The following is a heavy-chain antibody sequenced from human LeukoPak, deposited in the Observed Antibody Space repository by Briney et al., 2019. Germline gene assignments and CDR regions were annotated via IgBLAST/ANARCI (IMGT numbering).Heavy chain of an antibody. J-gene: IGHJ4*02. CDR1: GFTFSNAW. CDR3: TTAYDVVPAAPFDY. Sequence: GGSLRLSCAASGFTFSNAWMNWVRQAPGKGLEWVGRIKSKTDGGTTDYAAPVKGRFTISRDDSKNTLYLQMNSLKTEDTAVYYCTTAYDVVPAAPFDYWGQGTLVTVSS. D-gene: IGHD2-2*01. V-gene: IGHV3-15*07. CDR2: IKSKTDGGTT.